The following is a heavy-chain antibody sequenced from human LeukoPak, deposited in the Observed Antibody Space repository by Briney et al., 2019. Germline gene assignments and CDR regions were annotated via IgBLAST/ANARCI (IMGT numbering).Heavy chain of an antibody. CDR3: ARGAGIIQLWLVY. V-gene: IGHV3-30*02. CDR2: IRYDGSNK. D-gene: IGHD5-18*01. CDR1: GFTFSSYG. J-gene: IGHJ4*02. Sequence: GGSLRLSCAASGFTFSSYGMHWVRQAPGKGLEWVAFIRYDGSNKYYADSVKGRFTISRDNSKNTLYLQMNSLRAEDTAVYYCARGAGIIQLWLVYWGQGTLVTVSS.